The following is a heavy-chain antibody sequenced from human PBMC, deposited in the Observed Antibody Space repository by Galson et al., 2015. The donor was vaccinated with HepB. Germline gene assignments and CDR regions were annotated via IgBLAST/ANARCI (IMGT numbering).Heavy chain of an antibody. J-gene: IGHJ4*02. Sequence: SLRLSCAASGFTFSSYAMHWVRQAPGKGLEWVAVISYDGSNKYYADSVKGRFTISRDNSKNTLYLQMNSLRAEDTAVYYCARDRTRYSSSPIDYWGQGTLVTVSS. CDR3: ARDRTRYSSSPIDY. CDR2: ISYDGSNK. CDR1: GFTFSSYA. V-gene: IGHV3-30-3*01. D-gene: IGHD6-6*01.